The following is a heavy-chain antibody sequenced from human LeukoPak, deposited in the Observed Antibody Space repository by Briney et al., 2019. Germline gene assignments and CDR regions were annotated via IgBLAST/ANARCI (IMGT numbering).Heavy chain of an antibody. J-gene: IGHJ4*02. CDR2: IYPGDSDT. Sequence: GESLKISCKGSGYSFTNYWIGWVRQMPGKSLEWMGVIYPGDSDTRYSPSFQGQVTISADKSISTAYLQWSSLKASDTAMYYCARQYSGTYYRSFDYWGQGTLVTVSS. CDR1: GYSFTNYW. D-gene: IGHD3-10*01. CDR3: ARQYSGTYYRSFDY. V-gene: IGHV5-51*01.